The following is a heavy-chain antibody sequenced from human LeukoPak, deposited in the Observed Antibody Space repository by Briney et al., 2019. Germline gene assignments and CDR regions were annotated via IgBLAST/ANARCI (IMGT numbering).Heavy chain of an antibody. D-gene: IGHD3-22*01. CDR3: ARADRDYDTYGYYSHPANFDY. V-gene: IGHV5-51*01. CDR2: IYPGDSDT. CDR1: GYSFTSHW. Sequence: KPGESLKISCKCIGYSFTSHWIGWVRQMPGKGLEWMGIIYPGDSDTRYNPSFQGQVTITADKSISTAYLQWSSLKASDTAMYYCARADRDYDTYGYYSHPANFDYWGQGTLVTVSS. J-gene: IGHJ4*02.